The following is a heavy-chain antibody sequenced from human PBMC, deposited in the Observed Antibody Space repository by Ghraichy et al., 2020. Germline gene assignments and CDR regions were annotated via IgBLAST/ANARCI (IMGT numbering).Heavy chain of an antibody. J-gene: IGHJ6*02. D-gene: IGHD3-9*01. CDR2: INHSGST. CDR1: GGSFSGYY. V-gene: IGHV4-34*01. CDR3: ARLVLRYFDWFPALGYGMDV. Sequence: SETLSLTCAVYGGSFSGYYWSWIRQPPGKGLEWIGEINHSGSTNYNPSLKSRVTISVDTSKNQFSLKLSSVTAADTAVYYCARLVLRYFDWFPALGYGMDVWGQGTTVTVSS.